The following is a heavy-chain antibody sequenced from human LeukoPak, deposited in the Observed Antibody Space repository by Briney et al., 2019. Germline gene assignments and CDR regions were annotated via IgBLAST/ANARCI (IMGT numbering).Heavy chain of an antibody. CDR2: ISYDGSNK. V-gene: IGHV3-30-3*01. CDR3: ARVEMATITEMDY. Sequence: PGRSLRLSCAASGFTFSSYAMHWVRQAPGKGLEWVAVISYDGSNKYYAASVKGRFTISRDNSKNTLYLQMNSLRAEDTAVYYCARVEMATITEMDYWGQGTLVTVSS. CDR1: GFTFSSYA. D-gene: IGHD5-12*01. J-gene: IGHJ4*02.